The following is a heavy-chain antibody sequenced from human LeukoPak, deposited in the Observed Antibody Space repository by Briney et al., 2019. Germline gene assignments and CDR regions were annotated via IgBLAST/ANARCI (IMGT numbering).Heavy chain of an antibody. CDR2: MKQDGSEK. D-gene: IGHD1-26*01. CDR3: ARDKIVGATHFDY. V-gene: IGHV3-7*01. J-gene: IGHJ4*02. Sequence: GGSLRLSCAASGFTFSSYWMSWVCQAPGKGLEWVANMKQDGSEKYYVDSVKGRFTISRDNADNSLYLQMNSLRAEDTAVYYCARDKIVGATHFDYWGQGTLVTVSS. CDR1: GFTFSSYW.